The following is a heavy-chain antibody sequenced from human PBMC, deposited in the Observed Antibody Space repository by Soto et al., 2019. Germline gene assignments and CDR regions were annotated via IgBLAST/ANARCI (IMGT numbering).Heavy chain of an antibody. D-gene: IGHD2-15*01. Sequence: PGGSLRLSCAASGFTFSRYSMNWVRQAPGKGLEWVSYISSSSSTIYYADSVKGRFTISRDNAKNSLYLQMNSLRAEDTAVYYCARDQSYCSGGSCYYNWFDPWGQGTLVTVSS. CDR2: ISSSSSTI. V-gene: IGHV3-48*01. CDR1: GFTFSRYS. CDR3: ARDQSYCSGGSCYYNWFDP. J-gene: IGHJ5*02.